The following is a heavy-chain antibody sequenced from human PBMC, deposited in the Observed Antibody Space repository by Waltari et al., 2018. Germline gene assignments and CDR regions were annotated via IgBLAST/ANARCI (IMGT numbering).Heavy chain of an antibody. D-gene: IGHD1-1*01. CDR2: IYSDGRT. V-gene: IGHV3-53*01. J-gene: IGHJ4*02. CDR1: GFTVTRNC. CDR3: ASPLEQWNGPFRY. Sequence: EVQLVESGGGLIQPGGSRSLPCAASGFTVTRNCMPWVRQAQGKGLEWVSVIYSDGRTYYADSVKGRFTISRDISNNTLYLQMNSLRAEDTAVYYCASPLEQWNGPFRYWGQGTLVTVSS.